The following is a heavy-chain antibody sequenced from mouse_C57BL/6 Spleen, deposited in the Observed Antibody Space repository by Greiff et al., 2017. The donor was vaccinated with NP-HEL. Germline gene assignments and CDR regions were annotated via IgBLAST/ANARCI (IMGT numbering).Heavy chain of an antibody. J-gene: IGHJ1*03. CDR2: INPNNGGT. D-gene: IGHD1-1*01. Sequence: VQLQQSGPELVKPGASVKIPCKASGYTFTDYNMDWVKQSHGKSLEWIGDINPNNGGTIYNQKFKGKATLTVDKSSSTAYMELRSLTSEDTAVYYCARIYYYASTDSYFDVWGTGTTVTVSS. V-gene: IGHV1-18*01. CDR3: ARIYYYASTDSYFDV. CDR1: GYTFTDYN.